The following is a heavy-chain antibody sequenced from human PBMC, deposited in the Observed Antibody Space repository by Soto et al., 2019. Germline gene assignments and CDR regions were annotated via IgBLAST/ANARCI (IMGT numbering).Heavy chain of an antibody. CDR3: AKEYGRLDY. D-gene: IGHD4-17*01. Sequence: LRLSCAAAGFTFSSYSINWVRQAPGKGLEWVSSISSSSGYTNYADSVKGRFTISRDNAKNSLYLQMNSLRAEDTAVYYCAKEYGRLDYWGQGTLVTVSS. CDR2: ISSSSGYT. J-gene: IGHJ4*02. V-gene: IGHV3-21*01. CDR1: GFTFSSYS.